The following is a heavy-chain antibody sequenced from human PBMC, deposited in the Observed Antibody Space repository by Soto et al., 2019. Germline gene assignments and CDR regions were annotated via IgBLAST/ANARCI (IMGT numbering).Heavy chain of an antibody. D-gene: IGHD3-22*01. CDR3: ARRPYYYDSSGYYPYFDY. Sequence: GESLKISCKGSGYSFTSYWIGGVRQMPGKGLEWMGIIYPGDSDTRYSPSFQGQVTISADKSISTAYLQWSSLKASDTAMYYCARRPYYYDSSGYYPYFDYWGQGTLVTVSS. J-gene: IGHJ4*02. CDR2: IYPGDSDT. CDR1: GYSFTSYW. V-gene: IGHV5-51*01.